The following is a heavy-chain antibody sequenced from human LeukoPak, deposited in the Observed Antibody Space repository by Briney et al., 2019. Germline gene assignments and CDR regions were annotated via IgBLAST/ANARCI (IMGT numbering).Heavy chain of an antibody. J-gene: IGHJ6*03. D-gene: IGHD6-6*01. CDR1: GFTFSSYA. Sequence: GGSLRLSCAASGFTFSSYAMHWVRQAPGKGLEYVSAISSNGGSTYYANSVKGRFTISRDNSKNTLYLQMNSLRAEDTAVYYCARAVLSYYYMDVWGKGTTVTVSS. V-gene: IGHV3-64*01. CDR3: ARAVLSYYYMDV. CDR2: ISSNGGST.